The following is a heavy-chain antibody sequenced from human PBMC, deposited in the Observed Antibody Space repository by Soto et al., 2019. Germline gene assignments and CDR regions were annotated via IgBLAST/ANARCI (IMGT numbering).Heavy chain of an antibody. Sequence: PSETLSLTCAVDGGSFSGYYWTWIRQPPGKGLEWIGEINHSGSTNYNPSLKSRVTISVDTSKNQFSLKLSSVTAADTAVYYCASLRARYYDILTGYYPLGYWGQGTLVTVSS. J-gene: IGHJ4*02. CDR1: GGSFSGYY. CDR3: ASLRARYYDILTGYYPLGY. CDR2: INHSGST. V-gene: IGHV4-34*01. D-gene: IGHD3-9*01.